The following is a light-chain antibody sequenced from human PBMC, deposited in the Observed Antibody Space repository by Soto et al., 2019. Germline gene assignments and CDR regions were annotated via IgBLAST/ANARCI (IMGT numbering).Light chain of an antibody. CDR3: QQLNSYPLT. Sequence: DIQLTQSPSFLSASVGDRVTITCRASQGIGSDLVWYQQKPVKAPKLLIYGASTLQGGVSSRFSGSGSGTEFTLTISSLQPEDFATYYCQQLNSYPLTFGGWTKVEIK. CDR2: GAS. J-gene: IGKJ4*01. V-gene: IGKV1-9*01. CDR1: QGIGSD.